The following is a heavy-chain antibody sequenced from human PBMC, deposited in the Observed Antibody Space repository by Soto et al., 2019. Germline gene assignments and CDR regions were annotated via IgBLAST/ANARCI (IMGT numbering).Heavy chain of an antibody. V-gene: IGHV1-18*01. CDR3: ARDSRFYLPRIAAAGYDAFDI. CDR1: GYTFPSYG. CDR2: ISAYNGNT. J-gene: IGHJ3*02. Sequence: ASVKVSCKASGYTFPSYGISWVRQAPGQGLEWMGWISAYNGNTNYAQKLQGRVTMTTDTSTSTAYMELRSLRSDDTAVYYCARDSRFYLPRIAAAGYDAFDIWGQGTMVTVSS. D-gene: IGHD6-13*01.